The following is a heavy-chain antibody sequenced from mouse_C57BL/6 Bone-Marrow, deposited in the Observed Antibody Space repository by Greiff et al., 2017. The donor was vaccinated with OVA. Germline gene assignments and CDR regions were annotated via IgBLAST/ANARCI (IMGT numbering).Heavy chain of an antibody. CDR2: ISDGGSYT. Sequence: EVQLVESGGGLVKPGGSLKLSCAASGFTFSSYAMSWVRQTPEKRMEWVATISDGGSYTYYPDNVKGRFTISRDNAKNNLYLQMSHLKSEDTAMYYCARVWLPLDYWGQGTTLTVSS. CDR3: ARVWLPLDY. J-gene: IGHJ2*01. D-gene: IGHD2-2*01. V-gene: IGHV5-4*01. CDR1: GFTFSSYA.